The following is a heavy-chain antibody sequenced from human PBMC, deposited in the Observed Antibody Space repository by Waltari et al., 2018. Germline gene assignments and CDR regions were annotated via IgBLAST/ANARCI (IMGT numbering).Heavy chain of an antibody. J-gene: IGHJ3*02. V-gene: IGHV4-39*01. CDR1: GGSIRSSSYY. CDR2: IYYSGST. CDR3: ARFQQQLVFGDAFDI. D-gene: IGHD6-13*01. Sequence: QLQLQESGPGLVKPSETLSLTCTVSGGSIRSSSYYWGWIRQPPGKGLEWIGSIYYSGSTYYNPSLKSRVTISVDTSKNQFSLKLSSVTAADTAVYYCARFQQQLVFGDAFDIWGQGTMVTVSS.